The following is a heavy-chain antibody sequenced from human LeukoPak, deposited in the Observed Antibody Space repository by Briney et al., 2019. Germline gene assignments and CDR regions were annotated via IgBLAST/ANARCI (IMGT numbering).Heavy chain of an antibody. CDR1: GFTFSNAW. CDR3: TTAWLSPDTDDAFDI. J-gene: IGHJ3*02. V-gene: IGHV3-15*07. Sequence: PGGSLRLSCAASGFTFSNAWMNWVRQAPGKGLEWVGRIKSKTDGGTTDYAAPVKGRFTISRDDSKNTLYLQMNSLKTEDTAVYYCTTAWLSPDTDDAFDIWGQGTMVTVSS. D-gene: IGHD5-18*01. CDR2: IKSKTDGGTT.